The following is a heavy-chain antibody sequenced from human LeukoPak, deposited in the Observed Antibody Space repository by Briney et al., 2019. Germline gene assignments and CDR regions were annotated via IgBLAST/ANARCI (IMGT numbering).Heavy chain of an antibody. CDR3: ARDQGAVAGRNY. D-gene: IGHD6-19*01. CDR2: ISSSSSYI. V-gene: IGHV3-21*01. CDR1: GFTFSSYS. J-gene: IGHJ4*02. Sequence: GGSLRPSCAASGFTFSSYSMNWVRQAPGKGLEWVSSISSSSSYIYYADSVKGRFTISRDNAKNSLYLQMNSLRAEDTAVYYCARDQGAVAGRNYWGQGTLVTVSS.